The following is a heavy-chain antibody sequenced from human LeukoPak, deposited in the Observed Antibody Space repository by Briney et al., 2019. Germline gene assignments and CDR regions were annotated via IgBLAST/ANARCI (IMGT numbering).Heavy chain of an antibody. Sequence: PGGSLRLSCAASGFTFSSYAMHWVRQAPGKGLEWVAVISYDGSNKYYADSVKGRFTISRDNSKNTLYLQMNSLRAEDTAVYYCARVSGGSYYYYMDVWGKGTTVTVSS. V-gene: IGHV3-30*04. J-gene: IGHJ6*03. CDR3: ARVSGGSYYYYMDV. D-gene: IGHD3-16*01. CDR2: ISYDGSNK. CDR1: GFTFSSYA.